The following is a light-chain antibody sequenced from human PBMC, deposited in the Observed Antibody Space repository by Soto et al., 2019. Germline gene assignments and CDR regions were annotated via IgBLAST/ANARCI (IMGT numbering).Light chain of an antibody. CDR2: AAS. J-gene: IGKJ5*01. V-gene: IGKV1-9*01. CDR1: QGIGTH. CDR3: QQLNSFPIT. Sequence: DIQMTPSPSSLSASVGDRVTITCRTSQGIGTHLNWYHEKPGRAPKLLIYAASTLQSGVPSRFSGSGSGTEFTLTITSLQPEDFATYYCQQLNSFPITFGQGTRLEIK.